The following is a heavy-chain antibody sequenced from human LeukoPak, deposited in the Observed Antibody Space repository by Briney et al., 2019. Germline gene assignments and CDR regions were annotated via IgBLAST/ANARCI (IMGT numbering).Heavy chain of an antibody. Sequence: PGRSLRLSCAASGFTFSTYGMHWVRQAPGKGLEWVAVIWFDGSNKYYADSVKGRFTISRDNSKNTLYLQMNSLRAEDTAVYYCARGPDCSGGGCYLYGDGYYFDYWGQGTLVTVSS. CDR2: IWFDGSNK. CDR3: ARGPDCSGGGCYLYGDGYYFDY. J-gene: IGHJ4*02. V-gene: IGHV3-33*01. CDR1: GFTFSTYG. D-gene: IGHD2-15*01.